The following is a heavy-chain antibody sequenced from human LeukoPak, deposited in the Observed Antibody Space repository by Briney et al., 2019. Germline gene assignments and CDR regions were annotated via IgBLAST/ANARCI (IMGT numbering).Heavy chain of an antibody. CDR2: TYYRSKWYN. J-gene: IGHJ3*02. V-gene: IGHV6-1*01. CDR1: GDSVSSNSAA. D-gene: IGHD2-15*01. Sequence: SQTLSLTCAISGDSVSSNSAAWNWIRQSPSRGLEWLGRTYYRSKWYNDYAVSVKSRITINPDTSKNQFSLQLNSVTPEDTAVYYCTREGVVYCSGGSCYADAFDIWGQGTMVTVSS. CDR3: TREGVVYCSGGSCYADAFDI.